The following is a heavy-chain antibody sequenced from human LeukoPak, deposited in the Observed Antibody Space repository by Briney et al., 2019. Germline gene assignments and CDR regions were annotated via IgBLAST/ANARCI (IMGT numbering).Heavy chain of an antibody. CDR2: IYHSGST. V-gene: IGHV4-38-2*02. CDR3: ARETSSGWQNYDY. Sequence: PSETLSLTCAVSGYSISSGYYWGWSRQAPGKGLEWVGSIYHSGSTYYNPSLKSRVTISVDTSKNQFSLKLSSVTAADTAVYYCARETSSGWQNYDYWGQGTLVTVSS. CDR1: GYSISSGYY. J-gene: IGHJ4*02. D-gene: IGHD6-19*01.